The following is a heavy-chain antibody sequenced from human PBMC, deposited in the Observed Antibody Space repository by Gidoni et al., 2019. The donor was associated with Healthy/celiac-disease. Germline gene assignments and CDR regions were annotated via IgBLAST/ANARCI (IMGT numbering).Heavy chain of an antibody. CDR3: ATSGTTEDAFDI. Sequence: QVQLVQSGAEVKKPGSSVRVSCKASEATFSSYAISWVRQAPVPGLEWMGVIIPIFGTANYAQKFPGRVTIIADASTSTAYMELSSLRSEDTAVSYCATSGTTEDAFDIWGQGTMVTVSS. J-gene: IGHJ3*02. CDR1: EATFSSYA. D-gene: IGHD1-7*01. V-gene: IGHV1-69*01. CDR2: IIPIFGTA.